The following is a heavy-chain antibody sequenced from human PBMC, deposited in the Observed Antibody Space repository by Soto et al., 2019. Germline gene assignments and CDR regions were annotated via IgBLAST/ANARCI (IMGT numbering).Heavy chain of an antibody. J-gene: IGHJ4*02. D-gene: IGHD3-3*01. CDR3: ARDGSGYDFWSGPYFFDY. CDR1: GGSISTYY. Sequence: PSETLSLTCTVSGGSISTYYRSWIRQPPGKGLEWIGYIYYNGRTNYNPSLESRVTISLDTSKSQFSLKLSSVSAADTAVYYCARDGSGYDFWSGPYFFDYWGPGTLVTVSS. V-gene: IGHV4-59*01. CDR2: IYYNGRT.